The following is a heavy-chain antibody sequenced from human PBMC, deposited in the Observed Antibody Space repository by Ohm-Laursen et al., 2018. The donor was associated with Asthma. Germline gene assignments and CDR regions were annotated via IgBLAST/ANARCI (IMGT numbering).Heavy chain of an antibody. Sequence: SLRLSCAASGFTFSDYYMNWIRQGPEKGLEWVSDIYPGGATFYADSVKGRFTISRDDSKNTLNLQMNSLRAEDTALYYCARIGPEWELPGREYSLHHWGQGTQVTVSS. CDR1: GFTFSDYY. CDR3: ARIGPEWELPGREYSLHH. J-gene: IGHJ1*01. V-gene: IGHV3-66*01. CDR2: IYPGGAT. D-gene: IGHD1-26*01.